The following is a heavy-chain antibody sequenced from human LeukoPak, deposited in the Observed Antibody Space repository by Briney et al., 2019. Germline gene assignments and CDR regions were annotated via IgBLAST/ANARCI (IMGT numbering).Heavy chain of an antibody. Sequence: SETLSLTCTVSGGSISSSSYYWGWIRQPAGKGLEWIGRISSSGSTNYNPSLKSRVTISVDTSKNRFSLKLSSVTAADTAVYYCARTPAGFSSGWYRGGYNWFDPWGQGTLVTVSS. CDR1: GGSISSSSYY. D-gene: IGHD6-19*01. V-gene: IGHV4-61*02. J-gene: IGHJ5*02. CDR3: ARTPAGFSSGWYRGGYNWFDP. CDR2: ISSSGST.